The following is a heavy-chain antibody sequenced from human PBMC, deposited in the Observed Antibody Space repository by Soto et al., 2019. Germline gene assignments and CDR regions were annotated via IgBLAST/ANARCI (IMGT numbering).Heavy chain of an antibody. V-gene: IGHV1-69*02. J-gene: IGHJ6*02. CDR3: AGLTVTVYGMDV. CDR2: IIPILGIA. CDR1: GGTFSSYT. Sequence: QVQLVQSGAEVKKPGSSVKVSCKASGGTFSSYTISWVRQAPGQGLEWMGRIIPILGIANYAQKFQGRVTITADKSTSTAYMELSTLRSEETAEYYSAGLTVTVYGMDVWGQGTTVTVSS. D-gene: IGHD2-21*02.